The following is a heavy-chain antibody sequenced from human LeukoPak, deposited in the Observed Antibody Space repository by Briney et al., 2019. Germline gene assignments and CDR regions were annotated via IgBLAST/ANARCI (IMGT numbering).Heavy chain of an antibody. CDR3: AKRPDYYDSSGYIDY. J-gene: IGHJ4*02. CDR1: GFTFSSYA. V-gene: IGHV3-23*01. D-gene: IGHD3-22*01. CDR2: ISGSGGST. Sequence: GGSLRLSCAASGFTFSSYAMSWVRQAPGKGLEWVSAISGSGGSTYYADSVKGRFTISRDNSKNTLYLQMNSLRAEDTAVYYCAKRPDYYDSSGYIDYWGQGTLVTASS.